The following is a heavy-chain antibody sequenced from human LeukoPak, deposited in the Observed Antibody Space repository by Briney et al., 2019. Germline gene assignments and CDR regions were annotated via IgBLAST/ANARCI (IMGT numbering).Heavy chain of an antibody. J-gene: IGHJ4*02. CDR2: ISWNSGSI. CDR1: GFTFDDYA. CDR3: AKAHSSSWSHYDY. Sequence: GGSLRLSCAASGFTFDDYAMHWVRQAPGKGLEWVSGISWNSGSIGYADSVKGRFTISRDNAKNSLYLQMNSLRAEDTALYYCAKAHSSSWSHYDYWGQGTLVTVSS. D-gene: IGHD6-13*01. V-gene: IGHV3-9*01.